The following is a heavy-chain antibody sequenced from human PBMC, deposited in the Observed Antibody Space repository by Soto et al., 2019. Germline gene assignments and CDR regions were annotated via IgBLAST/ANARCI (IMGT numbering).Heavy chain of an antibody. CDR2: IYYSGLT. Sequence: PSETLSLTCTVSGGSMSSEGYYWSWIRQHPGKGLEWIGYIYYSGLTDYNPSLKSRLTISVDKSKNEFYLKMRSVTAADTAVYYCAYLXXXXXYPGDWGXGTLVTXSX. CDR1: GGSMSSEGYY. J-gene: IGHJ4*01. V-gene: IGHV4-31*03. CDR3: AYLXXXXXYPGD.